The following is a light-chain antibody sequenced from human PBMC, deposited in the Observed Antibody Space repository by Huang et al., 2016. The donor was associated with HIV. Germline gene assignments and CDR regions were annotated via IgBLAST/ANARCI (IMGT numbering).Light chain of an antibody. J-gene: IGKJ4*01. CDR1: QDISNT. CDR3: QQCHLAPPT. V-gene: IGKV1-39*01. CDR2: YAS. Sequence: DIQMIQFLPTLSASVGDTVTFSCLANQDISNTVNWYQQRPGRGPKFLIYYASALEDGGPSRFGDRHSGTSFSLTIDALQPDDFATYLCQQCHLAPPTFGGGTRVE.